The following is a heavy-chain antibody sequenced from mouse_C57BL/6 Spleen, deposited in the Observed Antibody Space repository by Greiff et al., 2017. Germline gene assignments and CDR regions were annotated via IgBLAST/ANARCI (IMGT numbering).Heavy chain of an antibody. CDR2: IDPSDSET. Sequence: QVQLQQPGAELVRPGSSVKLSCKASGYTFTSYWMHWVKQRPIQGLEWIGNIDPSDSETHYNQKFKDKATLTVDKSSSTAYMQLSSLTSEDSAVYYCARWGSGHEDAMDYWGQGTSVTVSS. D-gene: IGHD3-2*02. CDR3: ARWGSGHEDAMDY. V-gene: IGHV1-52*01. CDR1: GYTFTSYW. J-gene: IGHJ4*01.